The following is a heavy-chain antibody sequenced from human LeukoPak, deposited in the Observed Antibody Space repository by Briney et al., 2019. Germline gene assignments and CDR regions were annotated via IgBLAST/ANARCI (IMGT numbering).Heavy chain of an antibody. J-gene: IGHJ4*02. CDR3: ARDPPRRYDY. V-gene: IGHV3-48*01. Sequence: PGGSLRLPCAASGFTFSDYSMNWVRQAPGKGLEWISYIDSSSGTIYYADSVKGRFTISRDNAKNSLYLQMNSLRAEDTAVYYCARDPPRRYDYWGQGTLVTVSS. D-gene: IGHD1-14*01. CDR2: IDSSSGTI. CDR1: GFTFSDYS.